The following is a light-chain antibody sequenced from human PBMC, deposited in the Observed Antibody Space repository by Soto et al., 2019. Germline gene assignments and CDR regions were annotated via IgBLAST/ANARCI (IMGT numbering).Light chain of an antibody. CDR3: CSFAGNYIYV. CDR1: SSDVGGYNY. Sequence: QSALTQPRSVSGSPGQSVTISCTGTSSDVGGYNYVSWYLQHPGKAPKVMIYDVSKRPSGVPDRFSGSKSGNTASLTISGLQSEDEADSYCCSFAGNYIYVFGTGTKVTVL. CDR2: DVS. J-gene: IGLJ1*01. V-gene: IGLV2-11*01.